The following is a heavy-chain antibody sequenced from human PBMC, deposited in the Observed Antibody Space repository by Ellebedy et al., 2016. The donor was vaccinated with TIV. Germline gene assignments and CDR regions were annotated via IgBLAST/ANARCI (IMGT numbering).Heavy chain of an antibody. D-gene: IGHD2-2*01. CDR2: ISFDSSHK. Sequence: GGSLRLSXAASGFTFSNYAMHWLRQAPGKGLEWVAVISFDSSHKYYADSVKGRFTISRDNAKNSLYLQMNSLRAEDTAVYFCAREAYCTNTSCSRLREWYFDLWGRGTLVTVSS. V-gene: IGHV3-30*04. CDR1: GFTFSNYA. CDR3: AREAYCTNTSCSRLREWYFDL. J-gene: IGHJ2*01.